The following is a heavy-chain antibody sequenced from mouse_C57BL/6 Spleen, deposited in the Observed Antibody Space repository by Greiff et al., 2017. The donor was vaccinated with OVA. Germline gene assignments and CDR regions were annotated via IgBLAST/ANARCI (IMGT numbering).Heavy chain of an antibody. CDR2: ISPRDGST. D-gene: IGHD1-1*01. V-gene: IGHV1-85*01. J-gene: IGHJ2*01. Sequence: QVQLQQSGPELVKPGASVKLSCKASGYTFTSCDINWVKQRPGQGLEGIGWISPRDGSTNYNAKFKGKATLTVDTSSSTAYLELHSLTSEDSAVYFCARSGYYGSSPGSHWGQGTTLTVSS. CDR1: GYTFTSCD. CDR3: ARSGYYGSSPGSH.